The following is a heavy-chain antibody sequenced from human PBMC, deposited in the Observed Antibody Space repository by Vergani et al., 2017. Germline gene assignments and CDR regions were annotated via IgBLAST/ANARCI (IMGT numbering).Heavy chain of an antibody. V-gene: IGHV3-30*18. CDR3: AKAGSVTSGSLQYNFYMDV. Sequence: QVQLAESGGGRVQPGRSLRLSCAASGFSFSSHAIHWVRQAPGKGLGWVAVISNDGSKKYYADSVKGRFTISRDNSKNTLDLQMNSLRTQDTAVYYCAKAGSVTSGSLQYNFYMDVWGEGTTVTVS. CDR2: ISNDGSKK. CDR1: GFSFSSHA. J-gene: IGHJ6*03. D-gene: IGHD3-10*01.